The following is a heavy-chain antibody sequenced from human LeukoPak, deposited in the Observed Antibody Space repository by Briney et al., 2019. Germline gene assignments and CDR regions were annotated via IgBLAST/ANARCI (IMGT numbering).Heavy chain of an antibody. Sequence: VQFSSKASGGSFISYAISWVRQAPGQGGEWMGRIIPILGIANYAQKFQGRVTITADKSTSTAYMELSSLRSEDTAVYYCARAGLCSGGSCYEYYFDYWGQGTLVTVSS. CDR2: IIPILGIA. CDR3: ARAGLCSGGSCYEYYFDY. CDR1: GGSFISYA. J-gene: IGHJ4*02. D-gene: IGHD2-15*01. V-gene: IGHV1-69*04.